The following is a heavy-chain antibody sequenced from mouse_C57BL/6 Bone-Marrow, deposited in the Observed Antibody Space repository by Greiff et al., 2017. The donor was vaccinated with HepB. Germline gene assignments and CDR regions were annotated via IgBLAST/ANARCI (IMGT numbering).Heavy chain of an antibody. J-gene: IGHJ3*01. CDR1: GYTFTDYN. D-gene: IGHD1-1*01. V-gene: IGHV1-22*01. Sequence: EVMLVESGPELVKPGASVKMSCKASGYTFTDYNMHWVKQSHGKSLEWIGYINPNNGGTSYNQKFKGKATLTVNKSSSTAYMELRSLTSEDSAVYYCARGIYYGSSPWAYWGQGTLVTVSA. CDR2: INPNNGGT. CDR3: ARGIYYGSSPWAY.